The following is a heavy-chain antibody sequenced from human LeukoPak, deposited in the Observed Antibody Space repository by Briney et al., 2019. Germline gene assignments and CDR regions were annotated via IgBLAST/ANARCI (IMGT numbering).Heavy chain of an antibody. D-gene: IGHD3-9*01. Sequence: ASVKVSCKASGYTFTSYGISWVRQAPGQGLEWMGWISAYNGNTNYAQKLQGRVTMTTDTSTSTAYMELRSLRSDDTAVYYCARTSTYYDILTGYYRRSPNYYYYMDVWGKGTTVTASS. J-gene: IGHJ6*03. CDR1: GYTFTSYG. CDR3: ARTSTYYDILTGYYRRSPNYYYYMDV. V-gene: IGHV1-18*01. CDR2: ISAYNGNT.